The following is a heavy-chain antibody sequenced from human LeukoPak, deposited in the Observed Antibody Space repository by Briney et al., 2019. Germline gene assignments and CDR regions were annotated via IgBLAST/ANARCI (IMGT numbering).Heavy chain of an antibody. Sequence: SETLSLTCTVSGGSISSYYWSWIRQPPGKGLEWIGYIYYSGSTNYNPSLKSRVTISVDTSKNQFSVKLSSVTAADTAVYYCVRESRIMTTVRYWFDPWGQGTLVTVSS. CDR2: IYYSGST. CDR1: GGSISSYY. J-gene: IGHJ5*02. D-gene: IGHD1-1*01. CDR3: VRESRIMTTVRYWFDP. V-gene: IGHV4-59*12.